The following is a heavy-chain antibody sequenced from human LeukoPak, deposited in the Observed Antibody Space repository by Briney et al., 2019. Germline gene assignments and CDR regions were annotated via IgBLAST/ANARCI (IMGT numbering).Heavy chain of an antibody. V-gene: IGHV3-15*01. Sequence: KPGGSLRLSCAASGFTFSNAWMSWVRQAPGKGLEWVGRIKSKTDGGTTDYAAPVKGRFTISRDDSKNTLYLQMNSLKTEDTAVYYCTTDWPLVVVIPSNAFDIWGQGTMVTVSS. CDR2: IKSKTDGGTT. CDR3: TTDWPLVVVIPSNAFDI. D-gene: IGHD2-21*01. J-gene: IGHJ3*02. CDR1: GFTFSNAW.